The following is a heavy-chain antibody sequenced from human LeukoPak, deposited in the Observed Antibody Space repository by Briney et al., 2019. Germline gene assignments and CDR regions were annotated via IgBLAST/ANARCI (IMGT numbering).Heavy chain of an antibody. CDR1: GGSISSGDYY. CDR2: IYYSGST. Sequence: SQTLSLTCTVSGGSISSGDYYWSWIRQPPGKGLEWIGYIYYSGSTYYNPSLKSRVTISVDTSKNQFSLKLSSVTAADTAVYYCARVCRTYFDLWGRGTLSLSPQ. V-gene: IGHV4-30-4*01. J-gene: IGHJ2*01. CDR3: ARVCRTYFDL.